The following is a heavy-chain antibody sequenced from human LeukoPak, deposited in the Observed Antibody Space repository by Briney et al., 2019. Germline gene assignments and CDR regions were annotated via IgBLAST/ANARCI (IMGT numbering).Heavy chain of an antibody. Sequence: PGGSLRLSCAASGFTFNSYGMHWVRQAPGKGLEWVAVISFDGSDEYYADPVKGRFTISRDNSENTLFLQMNSLRAEDTAVYYCAKGDHNIGEFDYWGQGALVTVSS. V-gene: IGHV3-30*18. D-gene: IGHD3-16*01. CDR1: GFTFNSYG. CDR3: AKGDHNIGEFDY. CDR2: ISFDGSDE. J-gene: IGHJ4*02.